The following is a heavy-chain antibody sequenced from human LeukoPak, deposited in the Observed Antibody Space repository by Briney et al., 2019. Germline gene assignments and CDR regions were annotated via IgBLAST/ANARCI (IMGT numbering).Heavy chain of an antibody. CDR2: IWHDGSNK. CDR1: GFTFSDFW. D-gene: IGHD1-26*01. CDR3: VRDVGPWFDP. V-gene: IGHV3-33*08. J-gene: IGHJ5*02. Sequence: EGSLRLSCAGSGFTFSDFWMTWVRQAPGKGLEWVAVIWHDGSNKNYADSVKGRFTISRDNSKNTVDLQMNSLRIEDTAVYYCVRDVGPWFDPWGQGTLVTVSS.